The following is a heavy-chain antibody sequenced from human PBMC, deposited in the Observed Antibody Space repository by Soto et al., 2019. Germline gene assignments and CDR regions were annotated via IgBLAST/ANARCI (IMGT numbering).Heavy chain of an antibody. Sequence: QVQLVQSGPDVKKPGSSVKVSCTGSGGFNSYSIIWVRQAPGQGPEWMCGIIPIFATPTYAQKFKGRVTITADKSTSTAYMELSRMTSEDTAVYYCARVGPVIIPAANNWFDPWGQGTLVSVSS. J-gene: IGHJ5*02. V-gene: IGHV1-69*06. CDR3: ARVGPVIIPAANNWFDP. D-gene: IGHD2-2*01. CDR1: GGFNSYS. CDR2: IIPIFATP.